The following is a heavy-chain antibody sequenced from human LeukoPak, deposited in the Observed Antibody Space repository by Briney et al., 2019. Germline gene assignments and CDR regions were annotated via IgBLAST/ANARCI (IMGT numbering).Heavy chain of an antibody. CDR3: ARGAYDILTGYGMDV. J-gene: IGHJ6*04. D-gene: IGHD3-9*01. V-gene: IGHV5-51*01. CDR1: GYSPTSYW. CDR2: IYPGDSDT. Sequence: SGESLKISCKGSGYSPTSYWIGWVRQMPGKGLEWMGIIYPGDSDTRYSPSFQGQVTISADKSVSTAYLQWSSLKASDTAMYYCARGAYDILTGYGMDVWGKGTTVTVSS.